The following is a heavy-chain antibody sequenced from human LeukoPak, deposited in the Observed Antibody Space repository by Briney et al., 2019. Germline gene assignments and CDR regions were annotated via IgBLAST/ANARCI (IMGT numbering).Heavy chain of an antibody. CDR3: ARTSIFGVVRFDP. CDR2: IYYSGST. D-gene: IGHD3-3*02. V-gene: IGHV4-59*08. CDR1: GGSVSNYY. Sequence: SETLSLTCTVSGGSVSNYYWSWIRQPPGKGLEWIGYIYYSGSTNYNPSLKSRLTISVDTSKKHFSLKLSSVTAADTAVYYCARTSIFGVVRFDPWGQGNLVTVSS. J-gene: IGHJ5*02.